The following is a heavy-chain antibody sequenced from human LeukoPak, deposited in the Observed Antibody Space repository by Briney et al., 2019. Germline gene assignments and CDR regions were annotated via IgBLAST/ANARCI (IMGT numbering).Heavy chain of an antibody. CDR1: GFTVSSNY. D-gene: IGHD4-17*01. CDR3: AKDAAHDYGDYGPNNSIERDDY. CDR2: IYSGGST. Sequence: GGSLRLSCAASGFTVSSNYMSWVRQAPGKGLEWVSVIYSGGSTYYADSVKGRFTISRHNSKNTLYLQMNSLRAEDTALYYCAKDAAHDYGDYGPNNSIERDDYWGQGTLVTVSS. V-gene: IGHV3-53*04. J-gene: IGHJ4*02.